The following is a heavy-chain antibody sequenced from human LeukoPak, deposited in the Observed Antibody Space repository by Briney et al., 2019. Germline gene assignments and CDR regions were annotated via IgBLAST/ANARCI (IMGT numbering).Heavy chain of an antibody. CDR1: GFTFSNNV. CDR2: ISGSTSTI. J-gene: IGHJ6*02. D-gene: IGHD2-2*01. Sequence: GGSLRLSCAASGFTFSNNVMTWVRQAPGKGLEWVSAISGSTSTILYADSVKGRFTISRDNSMDTLFLQMNSLRAEDTALYYCAKGMEWVVVPAALDVWGQGTTVTVSS. V-gene: IGHV3-23*01. CDR3: AKGMEWVVVPAALDV.